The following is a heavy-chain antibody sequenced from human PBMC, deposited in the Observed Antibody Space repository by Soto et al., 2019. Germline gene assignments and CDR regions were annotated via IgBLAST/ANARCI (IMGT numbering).Heavy chain of an antibody. V-gene: IGHV3-48*02. CDR3: ARDRQITIFGVAPPDP. Sequence: GGSLRLSCAASGFTFSSYSMNWVRQAPGKGLEWVSYISSSSSTIYYAGSVKGRFTISRDNAKNSLYLQMNSLRDEDTAVYYCARDRQITIFGVAPPDPWGQGTLVTVSS. D-gene: IGHD3-3*01. CDR1: GFTFSSYS. CDR2: ISSSSSTI. J-gene: IGHJ5*02.